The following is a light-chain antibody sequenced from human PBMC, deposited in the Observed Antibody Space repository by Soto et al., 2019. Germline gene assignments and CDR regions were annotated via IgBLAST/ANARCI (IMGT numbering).Light chain of an antibody. V-gene: IGKV1-12*01. CDR2: AAS. CDR3: QQANSFPLT. Sequence: DIQMTQSPSSVSASVGARVTITCRASQGISSWLAWYQQTPGKAPKLRIYAASSLQSGVPSRFSGSGAGTDCTRTISSLQPEDFATDDCQQANSFPLTFGGGTKVDIK. CDR1: QGISSW. J-gene: IGKJ4*01.